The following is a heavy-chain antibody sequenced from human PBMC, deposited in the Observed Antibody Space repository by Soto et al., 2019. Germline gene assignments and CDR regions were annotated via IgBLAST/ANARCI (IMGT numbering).Heavy chain of an antibody. V-gene: IGHV4-39*07. CDR2: IYYSGST. CDR1: GGSISSSSYY. D-gene: IGHD3-10*01. Sequence: SETLSLTCTVSGGSISSSSYYWGWIRQPPGKGLEWIGSIYYSGSTYYNPSLKSRVTISVDTSKSQFSLKLSSVTAADTAVYYCARVQGFGELTRLDYWGQGTLVTVSS. J-gene: IGHJ4*02. CDR3: ARVQGFGELTRLDY.